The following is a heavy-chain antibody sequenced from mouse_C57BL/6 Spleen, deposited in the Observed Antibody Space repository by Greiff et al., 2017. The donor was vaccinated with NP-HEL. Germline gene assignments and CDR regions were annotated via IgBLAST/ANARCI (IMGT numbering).Heavy chain of an antibody. CDR3: ARMDYDAMDY. Sequence: VHLVESGPELVKPGASVKLSCKASGYTFTSYDINWVKQRPGQGLEWIGWIYPRDGSTKYNEKFKGKATLTVDTSSSTAYMELHSLTSEDSAVYFCARMDYDAMDYWGQGTSVTVSS. V-gene: IGHV1-85*01. J-gene: IGHJ4*01. CDR2: IYPRDGST. CDR1: GYTFTSYD. D-gene: IGHD1-1*02.